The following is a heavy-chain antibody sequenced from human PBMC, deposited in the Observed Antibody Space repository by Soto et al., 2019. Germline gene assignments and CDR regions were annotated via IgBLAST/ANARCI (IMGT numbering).Heavy chain of an antibody. CDR1: RGSIGCCA. D-gene: IGHD3-3*01. J-gene: IGHJ6*02. CDR3: ARDRAYYDFWSGYSAPYYYYYGMDV. Sequence: APVKVSCEDCRGSIGCCAISSLQQATRQGLEWMGGIIPIFGTANYAQKFQGRVTINADESTSTAYMEQSSLRSEDTAVYYCARDRAYYDFWSGYSAPYYYYYGMDVWGQGTTVTVSS. V-gene: IGHV1-69*13. CDR2: IIPIFGTA.